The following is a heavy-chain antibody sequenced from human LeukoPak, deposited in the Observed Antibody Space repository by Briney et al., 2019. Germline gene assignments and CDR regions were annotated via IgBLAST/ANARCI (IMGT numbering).Heavy chain of an antibody. CDR2: VNPDSGAT. Sequence: ASVKVSCKASGYTLTHYRLHWVRQAHGQGLEWMGWVNPDSGATNYQQNFQGRVTMTRDTSISTVYMELSRLRSDDTAVYYCARENWYSDYWGQGTLVTVSS. J-gene: IGHJ4*02. V-gene: IGHV1-2*02. CDR1: GYTLTHYR. D-gene: IGHD1-1*01. CDR3: ARENWYSDY.